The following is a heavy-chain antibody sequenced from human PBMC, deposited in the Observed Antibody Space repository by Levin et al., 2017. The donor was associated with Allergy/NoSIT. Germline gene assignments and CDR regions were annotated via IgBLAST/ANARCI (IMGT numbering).Heavy chain of an antibody. Sequence: GASVKVSCAASGFTVSSNYMSWVRQAPGKGLEWVSVIYSGGSTYYADSVKGRFTISRDNSKNTLYLQMNSLRAEDTAVYYCARDWVRYYYDSSGYYLRADIWGQGTMVTVSS. CDR2: IYSGGST. CDR3: ARDWVRYYYDSSGYYLRADI. D-gene: IGHD3-22*01. J-gene: IGHJ3*02. CDR1: GFTVSSNY. V-gene: IGHV3-66*01.